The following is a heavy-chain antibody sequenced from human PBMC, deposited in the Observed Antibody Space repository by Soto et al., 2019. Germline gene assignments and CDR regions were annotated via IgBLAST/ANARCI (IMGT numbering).Heavy chain of an antibody. D-gene: IGHD3-16*02. V-gene: IGHV1-3*01. Sequence: QVQLVQSGAEVKKPGASVRLSCKVSGKSFDNFAVHWVRQTPGQRPEWMGRINVGDDKTKYSEKFQGRVIVSYDTSATTAYMELRALSSEDTADYYCARAKYDYIWGSYHPFDQCAQGAQVTV. J-gene: IGHJ4*02. CDR2: INVGDDKT. CDR1: GKSFDNFA. CDR3: ARAKYDYIWGSYHPFDQ.